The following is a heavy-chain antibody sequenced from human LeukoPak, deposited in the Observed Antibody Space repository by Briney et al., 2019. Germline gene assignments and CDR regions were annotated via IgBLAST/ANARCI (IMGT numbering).Heavy chain of an antibody. CDR2: ISYSGST. Sequence: SDTLSLTCTVSGGSISRYYWRWVRQPPGKVLDWIGSISYSGSTNYNPSLKSRVTISADTSKNQFSLKLRSVTAADTAVYYCARGGDYDALRFDPWGQGTLVTVSS. CDR3: ARGGDYDALRFDP. D-gene: IGHD4-17*01. CDR1: GGSISRYY. J-gene: IGHJ5*02. V-gene: IGHV4-59*07.